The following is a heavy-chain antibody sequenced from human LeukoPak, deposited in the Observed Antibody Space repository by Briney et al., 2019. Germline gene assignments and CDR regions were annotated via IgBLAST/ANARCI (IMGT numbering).Heavy chain of an antibody. D-gene: IGHD5-12*01. CDR3: ARDAGVIVATQGQFGAFDI. J-gene: IGHJ3*02. Sequence: PSQTLSLTCTVSGGSISSGDYYWSWIRQPPGKGLEWIGYIYYSGSTYYNPSLKSRVTISVDTSKNQFSLKLSSVTAADTAVYYCARDAGVIVATQGQFGAFDIWGQGTMVTVPS. CDR1: GGSISSGDYY. V-gene: IGHV4-30-4*01. CDR2: IYYSGST.